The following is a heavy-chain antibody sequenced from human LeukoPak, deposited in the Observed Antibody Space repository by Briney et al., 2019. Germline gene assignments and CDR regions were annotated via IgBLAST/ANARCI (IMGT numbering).Heavy chain of an antibody. D-gene: IGHD5-12*01. V-gene: IGHV3-7*01. CDR1: SFTFSRYW. CDR2: IHEGANAK. CDR3: ARVGYNDYDLDY. J-gene: IGHJ4*02. Sequence: TGGSLRLSCAASSFTFSRYWMSWVRQAPGKGLEWVANIHEGANAKYYVDSVKGRFTISRDNAKNSLYLQMNSLRVEDTAVYYCARVGYNDYDLDYWGQGALVTVSS.